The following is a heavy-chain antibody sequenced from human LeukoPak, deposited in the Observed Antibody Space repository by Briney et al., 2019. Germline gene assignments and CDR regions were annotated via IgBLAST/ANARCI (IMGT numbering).Heavy chain of an antibody. D-gene: IGHD3-10*01. Sequence: SAPTLVSPTQTLTLTCTFSGFSLSTSGVGVGWIRQPPGKALEWLAFIYWDDDKRYSPSLKSKLTITKDTSKNQVVLTMTNMDPVDTATYYCAHSEDYYGSVDAFDVWGQGTMVTVSS. CDR3: AHSEDYYGSVDAFDV. J-gene: IGHJ3*01. CDR1: GFSLSTSGVG. CDR2: IYWDDDK. V-gene: IGHV2-5*02.